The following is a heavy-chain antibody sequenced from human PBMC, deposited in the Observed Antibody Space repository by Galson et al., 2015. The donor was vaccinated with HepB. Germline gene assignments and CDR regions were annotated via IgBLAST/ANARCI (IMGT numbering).Heavy chain of an antibody. CDR3: ARGTLVAGGAATQNNWIDP. D-gene: IGHD2-15*01. CDR1: DYTFSSYS. Sequence: SVKVSCKASDYTFSSYSITWVRQAPGQGLEWMGWVSAYNRKTRYAQKFQGRVTMTTDTSTSTAYMELRRLRSDDTAVYYCARGTLVAGGAATQNNWIDPSGQGTLVTVSA. J-gene: IGHJ5*02. V-gene: IGHV1-18*01. CDR2: VSAYNRKT.